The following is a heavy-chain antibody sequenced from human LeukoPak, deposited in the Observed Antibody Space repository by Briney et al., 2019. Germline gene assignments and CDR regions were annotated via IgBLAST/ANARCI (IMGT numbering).Heavy chain of an antibody. V-gene: IGHV1-69*13. CDR2: IIPIFGTA. CDR1: AYTFTSYD. Sequence: SVKVSCKASAYTFTSYDINWVRQATGQGLEWMGGIIPIFGTANYAQKFQGRVTITPDESTSTAYMELSSLRSEDTAVYYCARDERRGSLDYWGQGTLVTVSS. CDR3: ARDERRGSLDY. J-gene: IGHJ4*02. D-gene: IGHD1-26*01.